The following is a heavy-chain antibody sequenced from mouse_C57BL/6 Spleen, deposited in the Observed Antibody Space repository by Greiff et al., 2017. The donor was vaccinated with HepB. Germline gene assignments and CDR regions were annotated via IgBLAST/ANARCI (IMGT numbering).Heavy chain of an antibody. CDR2: IYPRDGST. CDR3: ARSEYYGSLDY. V-gene: IGHV1-78*01. D-gene: IGHD1-1*01. J-gene: IGHJ2*01. CDR1: GYTFTDHT. Sequence: QVHVKQSDAELVIPGASVKISCKVSGYTFTDHTIHWMKQRPEQGLEWIGYIYPRDGSTKYNEKFKGKATLTADTSSSTAYMQLNSLTSEYSAVLFCARSEYYGSLDYWGQGTTLTVYS.